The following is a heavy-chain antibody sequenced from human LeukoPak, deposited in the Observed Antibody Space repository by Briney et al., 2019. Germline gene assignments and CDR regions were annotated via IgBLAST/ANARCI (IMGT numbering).Heavy chain of an antibody. J-gene: IGHJ4*02. D-gene: IGHD3-3*01. Sequence: GASVKVSCKASGGTFSSYAISWVRQAPGQGLEWMGGIIPIFGTANYAQKFQGRVTITADESTSTAYMELSSLRSEDTAVYYCARAPIFGVAPLPYYFDYWGQGTLVTVSS. CDR1: GGTFSSYA. V-gene: IGHV1-69*13. CDR3: ARAPIFGVAPLPYYFDY. CDR2: IIPIFGTA.